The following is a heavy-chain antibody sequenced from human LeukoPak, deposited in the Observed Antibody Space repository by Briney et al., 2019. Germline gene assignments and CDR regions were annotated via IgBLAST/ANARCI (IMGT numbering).Heavy chain of an antibody. CDR2: IIGSGGRT. CDR1: GFTFSSYV. J-gene: IGHJ5*02. V-gene: IGHV3-23*01. Sequence: HPGGSLRLSCAASGFTFSSYVMTWVRQAPGKGLEWISAIIGSGGRTYYADSVKGRFTISRDNSKNTLYLQMNSLRAEDTAVYYCAKTITMVRGMERWFDPWGQGTLVTVSS. D-gene: IGHD3-10*01. CDR3: AKTITMVRGMERWFDP.